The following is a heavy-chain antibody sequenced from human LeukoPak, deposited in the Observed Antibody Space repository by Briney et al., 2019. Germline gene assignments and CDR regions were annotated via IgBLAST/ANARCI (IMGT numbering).Heavy chain of an antibody. CDR2: ISSSGNTI. Sequence: QPGGSLRLSCAASGFTFSSYEMNWVRQAPGKGLEWVSYISSSGNTIYYADSVKGRFTISRDNAKNSLYLQMNSLRAEDTAVYYCARTSGYCISTSCYNWLDPWGQGTLVTVSS. CDR3: ARTSGYCISTSCYNWLDP. V-gene: IGHV3-48*03. CDR1: GFTFSSYE. D-gene: IGHD2-2*03. J-gene: IGHJ5*02.